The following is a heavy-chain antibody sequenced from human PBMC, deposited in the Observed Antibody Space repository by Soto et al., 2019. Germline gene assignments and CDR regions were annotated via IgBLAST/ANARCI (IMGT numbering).Heavy chain of an antibody. CDR1: GFIFGDFY. D-gene: IGHD3-16*01. V-gene: IGHV3-11*01. Sequence: QAQLVESGGDLIMPGGSLRLSGAASGFIFGDFYMTWIRQAPGKGLDWISYISKTSSTIYYADSVKGRFSISRDNAKNSLYLQMNSLRAEDTAVYYCARPNWHSRGGVVNLWGRGTRVIVSS. CDR3: ARPNWHSRGGVVNL. CDR2: ISKTSSTI. J-gene: IGHJ1*01.